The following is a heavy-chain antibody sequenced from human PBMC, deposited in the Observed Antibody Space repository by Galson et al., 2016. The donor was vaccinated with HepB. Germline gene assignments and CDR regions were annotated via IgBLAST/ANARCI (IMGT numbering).Heavy chain of an antibody. CDR2: ISGSGLST. J-gene: IGHJ5*02. Sequence: SCAASGFTFDSYAMTWVRQAPGKGLEWVSAISGSGLSTYYADSVKGRFTISRDSSNNTVSLQMNTLRADDTAVYYCATSTSSVGHWGQGTLVTVSS. CDR3: ATSTSSVGH. V-gene: IGHV3-23*01. CDR1: GFTFDSYA. D-gene: IGHD6-6*01.